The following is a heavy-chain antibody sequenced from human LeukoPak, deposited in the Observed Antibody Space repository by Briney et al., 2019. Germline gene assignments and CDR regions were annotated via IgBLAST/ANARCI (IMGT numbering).Heavy chain of an antibody. V-gene: IGHV4-61*02. CDR2: IYTSGST. D-gene: IGHD7-27*01. J-gene: IGHJ4*02. Sequence: SETLSLTCTVSGGSISSGSYYWSWIRQPAGKGLEWIGRIYTSGSTNYNPSLKSRVTISVDTSKNQFSLKLSSVTAADTAVYYCAREAHWGPYFDYWGQGTLVTVSS. CDR3: AREAHWGPYFDY. CDR1: GGSISSGSYY.